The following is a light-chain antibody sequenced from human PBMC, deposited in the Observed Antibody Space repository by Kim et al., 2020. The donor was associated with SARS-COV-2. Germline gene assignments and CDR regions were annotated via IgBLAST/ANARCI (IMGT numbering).Light chain of an antibody. CDR1: QKISSW. J-gene: IGKJ2*01. CDR3: QHYSGYPYT. CDR2: EAS. V-gene: IGKV1-5*03. Sequence: DIQMTQSPSTLSVSVGDRVTITCRASQKISSWLAWYQQKPGRAPKLLIYEASTLEGGVPSRFSGSGSGTEFTLTISSLQPDDFATYYCQHYSGYPYTFGQGPSWRS.